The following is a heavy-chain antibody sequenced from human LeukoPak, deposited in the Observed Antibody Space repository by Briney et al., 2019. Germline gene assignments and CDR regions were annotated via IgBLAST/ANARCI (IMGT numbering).Heavy chain of an antibody. CDR1: GGSFSGYY. Sequence: SETLSLTCAVYGGSFSGYYWSWIRQPPGKGLEWIGGINHSGSTNYNPSLKSRVTISVDTSKNQFSLKLSSVTAADTAVYYCARRVGRGSGYYFPDTPIVPYYFDYWGQGTLVTVSS. CDR3: ARRVGRGSGYYFPDTPIVPYYFDY. D-gene: IGHD3-22*01. J-gene: IGHJ4*02. V-gene: IGHV4-34*01. CDR2: INHSGST.